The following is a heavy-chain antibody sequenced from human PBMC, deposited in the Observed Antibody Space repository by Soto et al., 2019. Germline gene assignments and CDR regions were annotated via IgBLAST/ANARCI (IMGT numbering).Heavy chain of an antibody. J-gene: IGHJ6*02. D-gene: IGHD6-13*01. V-gene: IGHV4-30-4*01. CDR3: ARDGTEQQLVRWGRDYYYGMDV. Sequence: QVQLQESGPGLVKPSQTLSLTCTVSGGSISSGDYYWSWIRQPPGKGLEWIGYIYYSGSTYYNPSLKSRVTISVDPSKNQFSLKLSSVTAADTAVYYCARDGTEQQLVRWGRDYYYGMDVWGQGTTVTVSS. CDR1: GGSISSGDYY. CDR2: IYYSGST.